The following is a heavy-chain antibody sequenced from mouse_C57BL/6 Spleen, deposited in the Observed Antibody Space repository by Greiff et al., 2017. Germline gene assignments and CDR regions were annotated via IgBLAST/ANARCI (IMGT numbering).Heavy chain of an antibody. CDR1: GYTFTSYW. D-gene: IGHD1-1*01. Sequence: QVQMQQPGAELVKPGASVKLSCKASGYTFTSYWMQWVKQRPGQGLEWIGEIDPSDSYTNYNQKFKGKATLTVDTSSSTAYMQLSSLTSEDSAVYYCARSPAYYYGSSYYFDYWGQGTTLTVSS. V-gene: IGHV1-50*01. CDR3: ARSPAYYYGSSYYFDY. J-gene: IGHJ2*01. CDR2: IDPSDSYT.